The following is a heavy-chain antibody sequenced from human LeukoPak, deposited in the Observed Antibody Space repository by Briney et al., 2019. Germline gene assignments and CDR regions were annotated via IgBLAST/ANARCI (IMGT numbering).Heavy chain of an antibody. CDR1: GFTFSSYA. D-gene: IGHD3-22*01. CDR2: ISGSGGST. V-gene: IGHV3-23*01. J-gene: IGHJ4*02. CDR3: ARDLYHRRPPHNYYDSSGYFSAPPAPFPDY. Sequence: PGGSLRLSCAASGFTFSSYAMSWVRQAPGKGLEWVSAISGSGGSTYYADSVKGRFTISRDNSKNTPYLQMTSLIAEDTAVYYCARDLYHRRPPHNYYDSSGYFSAPPAPFPDYWGQGTLVTVSS.